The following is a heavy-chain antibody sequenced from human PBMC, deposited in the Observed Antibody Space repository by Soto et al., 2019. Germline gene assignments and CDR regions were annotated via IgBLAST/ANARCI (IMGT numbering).Heavy chain of an antibody. V-gene: IGHV4-31*03. CDR2: ISYRGTP. J-gene: IGHJ5*02. Sequence: QVQLQESGPGLVKPSQNLSLTCTVSGGSFSSGAYYWSWVRRHPGMGLEWIGYISYRGTPYYNPSLKSRLTISVDASKNQVSRRLSSVTAADTAVYYCARVSATGTRWFDPWGQGTLVTFSS. CDR3: ARVSATGTRWFDP. CDR1: GGSFSSGAYY. D-gene: IGHD6-13*01.